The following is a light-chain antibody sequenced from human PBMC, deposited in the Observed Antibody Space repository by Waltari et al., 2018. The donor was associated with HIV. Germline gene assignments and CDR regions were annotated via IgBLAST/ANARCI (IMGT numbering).Light chain of an antibody. J-gene: IGLJ2*01. CDR2: EDN. CDR3: SSYTDSSVI. CDR1: SSDIGNYKY. Sequence: QSALTQPASVSGSPGQSITISCTGASSDIGNYKYVSWYQHHPGIAPKLIIYEDNNRPSGVSNRFSGSKSGKTASLTISVLQAEDESDYYCSSYTDSSVIFGGGTKVTVL. V-gene: IGLV2-14*01.